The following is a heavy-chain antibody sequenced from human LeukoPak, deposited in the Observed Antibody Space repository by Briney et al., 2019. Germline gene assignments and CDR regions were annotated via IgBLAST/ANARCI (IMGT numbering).Heavy chain of an antibody. CDR3: ARDGGSGSPFDY. CDR1: GGSISSYY. Sequence: KPSETLSLTCTVSGGSISSYYWSWIRQPPGKGLEWIGYIYYSGSTNYNPSLKSRVTISVDTSKNQFSLKLSSVTAADTAVYYCARDGGSGSPFDYWGQGTLVTVSS. V-gene: IGHV4-59*01. D-gene: IGHD3-10*01. J-gene: IGHJ4*02. CDR2: IYYSGST.